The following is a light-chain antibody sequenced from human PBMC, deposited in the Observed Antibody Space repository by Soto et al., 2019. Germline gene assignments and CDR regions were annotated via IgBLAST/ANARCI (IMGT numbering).Light chain of an antibody. V-gene: IGKV2-28*01. CDR3: MQALQTTWT. Sequence: DVVLTQSPLSLPVTPGEPASISCRSSQSLLHSNGYNFLDWYLQKPGQAPQLLIYLGSLRASGVPDRFSGSGSGADFTLKISRVEAEDFGVYYCMQALQTTWTFGQGTKLEI. CDR2: LGS. CDR1: QSLLHSNGYNF. J-gene: IGKJ2*02.